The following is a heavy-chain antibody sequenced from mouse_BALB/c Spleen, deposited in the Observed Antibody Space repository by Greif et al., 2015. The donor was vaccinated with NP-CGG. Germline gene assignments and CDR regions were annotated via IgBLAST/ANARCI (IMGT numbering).Heavy chain of an antibody. V-gene: IGHV1S81*02. CDR1: GYTFISYY. CDR3: TRGRRRDFDF. D-gene: IGHD1-2*01. Sequence: QVQLQQSGAELVKPGASVKLSCKASGYTFISYYMYWVKQRPGQGLEWIGEINPSNGGANLNEKFKSKATLTVDKSSSTAYMQLSSLTSEDSAVYFCTRGRRRDFDFWGQGTTHTVSS. J-gene: IGHJ2*01. CDR2: INPSNGGA.